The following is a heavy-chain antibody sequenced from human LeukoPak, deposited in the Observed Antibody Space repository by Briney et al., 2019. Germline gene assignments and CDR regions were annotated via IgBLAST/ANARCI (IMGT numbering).Heavy chain of an antibody. V-gene: IGHV4-59*08. D-gene: IGHD3-9*01. CDR1: GGSISSHY. Sequence: SETLSLTCTVSGGSISSHYWSWIRQPPGKGLEWIGYLYNSGSTNYNPSLKSRVTISVDTSRNQFSLRLSSATAADTAVYYCAIHLPRDLLTDGGMDVWGQGTTVTVSS. CDR3: AIHLPRDLLTDGGMDV. CDR2: LYNSGST. J-gene: IGHJ6*02.